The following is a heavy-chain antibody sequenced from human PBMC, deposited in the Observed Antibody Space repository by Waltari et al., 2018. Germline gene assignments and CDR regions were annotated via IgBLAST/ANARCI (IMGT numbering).Heavy chain of an antibody. CDR2: MNPNSGNT. J-gene: IGHJ4*02. CDR3: ARATPSGSYYFDY. V-gene: IGHV1-8*01. D-gene: IGHD1-26*01. Sequence: QVQLVQSGAEVKKPGASVKVYCSASAYSLHTSDITSGEQATGQGLEWMGWMNPNSGNTGYAQKFQGRVTMTRNTSISTAYMELSSLRSEDTAVYYCARATPSGSYYFDYWGQGTLVTVSS. CDR1: AYSLHTSD.